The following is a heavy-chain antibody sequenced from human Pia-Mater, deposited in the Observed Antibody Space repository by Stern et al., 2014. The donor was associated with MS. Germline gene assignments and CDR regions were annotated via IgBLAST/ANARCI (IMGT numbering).Heavy chain of an antibody. D-gene: IGHD3-3*01. CDR3: ARGGRFFSIDY. J-gene: IGHJ4*02. V-gene: IGHV3-33*01. Sequence: QMQLVQSGGGVVQPGRSLTLSCAASGFTFSSFGMHWVRQAPGKGLEWVAVGWYDGSKTFYVDSVKGRFIISRDNSNNTVYLQMNSLRVDDTAVYYCARGGRFFSIDYWGQGTLVTVSS. CDR1: GFTFSSFG. CDR2: GWYDGSKT.